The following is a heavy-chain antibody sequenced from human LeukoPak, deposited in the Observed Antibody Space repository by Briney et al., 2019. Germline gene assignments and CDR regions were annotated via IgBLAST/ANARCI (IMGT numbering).Heavy chain of an antibody. CDR3: ARGVPAAIRYFQH. Sequence: GASLKVSSKASGYTFTNYYMHRVRHTPGQGLEWMGIINTGGGSTNYAQKFQGRVTMPRDTSTSTVYMELSRLRAEDTAVYYCARGVPAAIRYFQHWGQGTLVSVSS. D-gene: IGHD2-2*01. CDR2: INTGGGST. CDR1: GYTFTNYY. J-gene: IGHJ1*01. V-gene: IGHV1-46*01.